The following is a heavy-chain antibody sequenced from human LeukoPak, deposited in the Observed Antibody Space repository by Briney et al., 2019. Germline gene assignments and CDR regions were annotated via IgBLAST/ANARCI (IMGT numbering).Heavy chain of an antibody. CDR2: ISYDGSNK. CDR1: GFTFSSYA. V-gene: IGHV3-30-3*01. D-gene: IGHD5/OR15-5a*01. J-gene: IGHJ3*02. Sequence: GGSLRLSCAASGFTFSSYAMHWVRQAPGKGLEWVAVISYDGSNKYYADSVKGRFTISRDNSKNTLYLQMNSLRAEDTAVYYCARVIDRSTILDAFDIWGQGTMVTVSS. CDR3: ARVIDRSTILDAFDI.